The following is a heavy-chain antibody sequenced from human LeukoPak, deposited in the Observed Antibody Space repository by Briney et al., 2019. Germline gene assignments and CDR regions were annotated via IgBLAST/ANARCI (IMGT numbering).Heavy chain of an antibody. CDR2: IYHRGST. CDR3: ARHFGADNNVPFDY. CDR1: GGSISSYY. V-gene: IGHV4-59*08. Sequence: KPSETLSLTCTVSGGSISSYYWSWIRQPPGKGLEWIGNIYHRGSTYYNPSLKSRVTISVDTSKNQFSLKLSSVTAADTAVYYCARHFGADNNVPFDYWGQGTLVTVSS. D-gene: IGHD3-16*01. J-gene: IGHJ4*02.